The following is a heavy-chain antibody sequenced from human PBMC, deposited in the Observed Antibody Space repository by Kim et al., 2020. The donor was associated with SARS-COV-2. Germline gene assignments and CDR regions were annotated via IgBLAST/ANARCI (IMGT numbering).Heavy chain of an antibody. D-gene: IGHD6-13*01. CDR3: ARDGTGGWDGVNWFDP. CDR2: IIPIFGTA. CDR1: GGTFSSYA. V-gene: IGHV1-69*13. J-gene: IGHJ5*02. Sequence: SVKVSCKASGGTFSSYAISWVRQAPGQGLEWMGGIIPIFGTANYAQKFQGRVTITADESTSTAYMELSSLRSEDTAVYYCARDGTGGWDGVNWFDPWGQGTLVTVSS.